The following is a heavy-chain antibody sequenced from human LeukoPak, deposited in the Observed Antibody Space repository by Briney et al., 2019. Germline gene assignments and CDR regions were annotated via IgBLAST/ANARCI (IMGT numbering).Heavy chain of an antibody. CDR3: VRLNYYYDGSGHYSHFDY. V-gene: IGHV3-74*01. CDR2: INSDGSST. D-gene: IGHD3-22*01. CDR1: GFTFSSYW. J-gene: IGHJ4*02. Sequence: PGGSLRLSCAASGFTFSSYWMHWVRQAPGKGLVWVSRINSDGSSTSYADSVKGRFTISRDNAKNSLYLQMNSLRAEDTAVYYCVRLNYYYDGSGHYSHFDYWGQGTMVTVSS.